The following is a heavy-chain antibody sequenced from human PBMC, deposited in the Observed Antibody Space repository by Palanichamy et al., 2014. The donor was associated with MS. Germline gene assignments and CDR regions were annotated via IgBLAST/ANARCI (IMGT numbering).Heavy chain of an antibody. CDR1: GGSFSGYY. V-gene: IGHV4-34*01. D-gene: IGHD6-19*01. CDR3: ARGGDSARPGTTVAARRRYNYFDP. Sequence: QVQLQQWGAGLLKPSETLSLTCAVYGGSFSGYYWSWIRQPPGEGLEWIGEINHSGRTNYNPSLKSRVSISVDTSKNQFSLKLSSVTAADTAVFFCARGGDSARPGTTVAARRRYNYFDPWGQGTLVTVSS. J-gene: IGHJ5*02. CDR2: INHSGRT.